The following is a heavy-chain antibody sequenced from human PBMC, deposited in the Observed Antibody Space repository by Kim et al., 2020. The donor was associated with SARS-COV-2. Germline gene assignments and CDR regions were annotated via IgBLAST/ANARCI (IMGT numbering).Heavy chain of an antibody. D-gene: IGHD2-15*01. Sequence: GESLKISCKGSGYSFTRHWIGWVRQMPGKGLEWMAIIHPGDSDTRYSPSFQGQVTISADKSINTAYLQWSSLKASDTAIYYCTRQQESATAIDYWGQGTLVTVSS. CDR2: IHPGDSDT. CDR3: TRQQESATAIDY. V-gene: IGHV5-51*01. J-gene: IGHJ4*02. CDR1: GYSFTRHW.